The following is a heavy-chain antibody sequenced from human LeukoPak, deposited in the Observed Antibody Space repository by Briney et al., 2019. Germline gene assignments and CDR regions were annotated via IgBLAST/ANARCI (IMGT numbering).Heavy chain of an antibody. V-gene: IGHV4-39*01. Sequence: SETLSLTCTVSGGPISSSPYWWSWIRQPPGKGLEWIGTIYFSRSTFYHPSLEGRVSISADRSKNQFSLKLASVTAADTAVYYCARRAYGTGFDYWGQGTVVTVSS. D-gene: IGHD3/OR15-3a*01. CDR2: IYFSRST. CDR3: ARRAYGTGFDY. CDR1: GGPISSSPYW. J-gene: IGHJ4*02.